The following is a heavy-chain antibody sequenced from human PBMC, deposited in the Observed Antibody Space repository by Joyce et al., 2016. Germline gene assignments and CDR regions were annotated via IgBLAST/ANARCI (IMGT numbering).Heavy chain of an antibody. V-gene: IGHV1-2*02. Sequence: QVQLVQSGAEVRKPGASVKVSCKSSGYTFTASYIHWLRQAPGQGFEWMGWINPYRGATKYSQKFQDRVTMTRDTSINTAFMELNSLGLDDTAVYYCAKFSDTHYFYDPWGQGTQVTVSS. J-gene: IGHJ5*02. CDR3: AKFSDTHYFYDP. CDR1: GYTFTASY. CDR2: INPYRGAT. D-gene: IGHD2/OR15-2a*01.